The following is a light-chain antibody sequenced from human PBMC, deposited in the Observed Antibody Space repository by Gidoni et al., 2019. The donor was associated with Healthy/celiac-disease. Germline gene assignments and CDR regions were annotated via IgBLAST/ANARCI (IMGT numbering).Light chain of an antibody. CDR3: SSYTSSSTWV. CDR2: EVS. CDR1: SSDVGGYNY. Sequence: QSALTPPASVSGSPGQSITISCTGTSSDVGGYNYVSWYQRHPGKAPKLMIYEVSNRPSGVSNRFSGSKSGNTASLTISGLQAEDEADYYCSSYTSSSTWVFGGGTKLTVL. V-gene: IGLV2-14*01. J-gene: IGLJ3*02.